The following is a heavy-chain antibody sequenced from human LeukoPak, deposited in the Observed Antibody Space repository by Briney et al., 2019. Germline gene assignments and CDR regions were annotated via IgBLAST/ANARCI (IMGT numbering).Heavy chain of an antibody. CDR1: GFTFSSYS. V-gene: IGHV3-74*01. CDR3: ARERGEYYYDSSGY. CDR2: INSDGSST. Sequence: GGSLRLSCAASGFTFSSYSMNWVRQAPGKGLVWVSRINSDGSSTSYADSVKGRFTISRDNAKNTLYLQMNSLRAEDTAVYYCARERGEYYYDSSGYWGQGTLVTVSS. D-gene: IGHD3-22*01. J-gene: IGHJ4*02.